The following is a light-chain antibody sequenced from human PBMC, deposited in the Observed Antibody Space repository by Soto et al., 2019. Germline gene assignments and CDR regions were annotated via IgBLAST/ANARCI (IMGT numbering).Light chain of an antibody. Sequence: EIVLTQSPATLSLSPGERATLSCRASQSVSSSYLAWYQQKPGQAPRLLIYGASSRATGIPDRFGGSESGTDFTLTISRLEPEDFAVYYCQQYGNSPVTFGQGTRLEI. CDR3: QQYGNSPVT. CDR2: GAS. J-gene: IGKJ5*01. CDR1: QSVSSSY. V-gene: IGKV3-20*01.